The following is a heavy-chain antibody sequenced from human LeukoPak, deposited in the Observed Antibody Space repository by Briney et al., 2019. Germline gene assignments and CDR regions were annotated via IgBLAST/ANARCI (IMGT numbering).Heavy chain of an antibody. Sequence: GGSLRLSCAASGFTFSSYAMSWARQAPGKGLEWVSAISGSGGSTYYADSVKGRFTISRDNSKNTLYLQMNSLRAEDTAVYYCAGGPSYYGSGSYYRVYYYYMDVWGKGTTVTVSS. J-gene: IGHJ6*03. CDR3: AGGPSYYGSGSYYRVYYYYMDV. V-gene: IGHV3-23*01. D-gene: IGHD3-10*01. CDR2: ISGSGGST. CDR1: GFTFSSYA.